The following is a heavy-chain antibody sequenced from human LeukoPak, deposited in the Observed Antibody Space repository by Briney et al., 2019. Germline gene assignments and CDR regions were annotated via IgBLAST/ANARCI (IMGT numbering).Heavy chain of an antibody. CDR1: GGSFSGYY. V-gene: IGHV4-34*01. Sequence: PSETLSLTCAVYGGSFSGYYWRWIRQPPGKGLEWIGEINHSGSTNYNPSLKSRVTISVDTSKNQFSLKLSSVTAADTAVYYCARNAYYDFWSGYYSLNWFDPWGQGTLVTVSS. J-gene: IGHJ5*02. CDR2: INHSGST. D-gene: IGHD3-3*01. CDR3: ARNAYYDFWSGYYSLNWFDP.